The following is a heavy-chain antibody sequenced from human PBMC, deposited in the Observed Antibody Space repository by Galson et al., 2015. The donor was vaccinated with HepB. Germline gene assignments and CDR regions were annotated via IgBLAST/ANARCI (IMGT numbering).Heavy chain of an antibody. V-gene: IGHV3-30*02. J-gene: IGHJ4*02. Sequence: SLRLSCAASGFTFSSYGMHWVRQAPGKGLEWVAFLRYDRSGEYFADSVRGRFTISRDNSENTLSLQMNSLRVEDTAVYFCARNSYGSGNFPDYCDFWGQGTLVTVSS. D-gene: IGHD3-10*01. CDR3: ARNSYGSGNFPDYCDF. CDR1: GFTFSSYG. CDR2: LRYDRSGE.